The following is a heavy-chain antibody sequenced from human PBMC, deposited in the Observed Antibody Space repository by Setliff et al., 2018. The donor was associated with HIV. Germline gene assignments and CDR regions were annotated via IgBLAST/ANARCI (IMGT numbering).Heavy chain of an antibody. V-gene: IGHV1-18*01. CDR1: GYTFTSYG. CDR2: ISEYDGDT. Sequence: ASVKVSCKASGYTFTSYGISWVRQAPGQGLEWMGWISEYDGDTKYAQKLQGRVTMTKDTSTSTAYMELRSLRSDDTAVYYCARDSSFNMDVWGKGTTVTVSS. CDR3: ARDSSFNMDV. J-gene: IGHJ6*03.